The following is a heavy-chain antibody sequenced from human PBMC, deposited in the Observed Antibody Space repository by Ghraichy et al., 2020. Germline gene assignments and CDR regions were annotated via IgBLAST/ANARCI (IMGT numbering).Heavy chain of an antibody. V-gene: IGHV3-48*02. CDR3: VRDRAIGDAVYWYFDL. Sequence: GGSLRLSCAASGFILSSYSINWVLQAPGKGLEWVSFISSSGTPIYYADSVKGRFTISRDNAKNSLHLQLNSLRDEDTAVYYCVRDRAIGDAVYWYFDLWGRGTLVTVSS. D-gene: IGHD2/OR15-2a*01. CDR2: ISSSGTPI. CDR1: GFILSSYS. J-gene: IGHJ2*01.